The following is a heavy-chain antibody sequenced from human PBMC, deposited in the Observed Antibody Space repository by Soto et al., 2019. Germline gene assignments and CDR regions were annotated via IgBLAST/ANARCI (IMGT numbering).Heavy chain of an antibody. CDR2: ISRSGANI. V-gene: IGHV3-21*04. J-gene: IGHJ4*02. D-gene: IGHD3-10*01. Sequence: EVQLEESGGGLGRPGGSLRLSCAGSGFNFSDYYMVWVRQAPGKGLEWVSSISRSGANIHYADSVKGRFTISRDNARNSLYLQMNSLRAEDTARYFCARGINRSGSYWGQGTQVTVSS. CDR3: ARGINRSGSY. CDR1: GFNFSDYY.